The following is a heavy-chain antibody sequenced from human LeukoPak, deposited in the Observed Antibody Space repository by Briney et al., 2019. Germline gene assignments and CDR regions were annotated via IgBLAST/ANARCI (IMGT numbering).Heavy chain of an antibody. CDR1: GFTFSSYS. V-gene: IGHV3-21*04. CDR3: VRPRYSSSWYDDAFDI. CDR2: ISSSSSYI. Sequence: PGGSLRLSCAASGFTFSSYSMNWVRQAPGKGLEWVSSISSSSSYIYYADSVKGRFTISRDNAKDSLYLQMNSLRAEDTALYYCVRPRYSSSWYDDAFDIWGQGTMVTVSS. J-gene: IGHJ3*02. D-gene: IGHD6-13*01.